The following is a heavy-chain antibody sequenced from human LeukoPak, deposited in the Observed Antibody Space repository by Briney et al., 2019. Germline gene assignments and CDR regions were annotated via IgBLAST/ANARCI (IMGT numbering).Heavy chain of an antibody. Sequence: GGSLRLSCAASGFTFSSYWMHWVRQAPGKGLVWVSRINSDGSSTSYADSVKGRFTISRDNAKNTLYLQMNSLRAEDTAVYYCAREGPLIAAAGSIGYRGQGTLVTVSS. CDR1: GFTFSSYW. V-gene: IGHV3-74*01. J-gene: IGHJ4*02. D-gene: IGHD6-13*01. CDR2: INSDGSST. CDR3: AREGPLIAAAGSIGY.